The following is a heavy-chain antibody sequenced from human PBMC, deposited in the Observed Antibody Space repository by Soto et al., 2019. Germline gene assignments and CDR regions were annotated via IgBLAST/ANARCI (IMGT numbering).Heavy chain of an antibody. CDR1: GFTFSAYR. V-gene: IGHV3-21*01. CDR2: INTISDSRDYI. J-gene: IGHJ5*02. Sequence: EVQLVQSGGGLVKPGGSLRLSCAASGFTFSAYRMNWVRQPPGKGLEWVSSINTISDSRDYIYYADSVRGRFTISRDNAKNSLYLQMNALRAEDTAVYYCASHYGDDGWFDTWGQGTLVTVSS. D-gene: IGHD4-17*01. CDR3: ASHYGDDGWFDT.